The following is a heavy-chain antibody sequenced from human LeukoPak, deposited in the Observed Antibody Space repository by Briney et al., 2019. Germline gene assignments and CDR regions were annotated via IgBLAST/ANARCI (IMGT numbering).Heavy chain of an antibody. CDR3: ARESGWSEKVRFDY. D-gene: IGHD6-19*01. CDR2: IKQDGSEK. Sequence: GGSLRLSCAASGFTFSSYWMSWVRQAPGKGLEWVANIKQDGSEKYYVDSVKGRFTISRDNAKNSLYLQMNSLRAEDTAVYYCARESGWSEKVRFDYWGQGTLVTVSS. V-gene: IGHV3-7*01. J-gene: IGHJ4*02. CDR1: GFTFSSYW.